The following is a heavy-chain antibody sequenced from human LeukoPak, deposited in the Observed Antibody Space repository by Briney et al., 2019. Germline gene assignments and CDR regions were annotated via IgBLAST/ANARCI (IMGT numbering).Heavy chain of an antibody. CDR3: AKDFSADWLQFSHMDV. Sequence: GGSLRLSCAASGFTVSNDYMSWVRQAPGKGLEGVSLIRWDGGSTYYADSVKGRFTISRDNSKNSLYLQMDSLRTEDTALYFCAKDFSADWLQFSHMDVWGKGTTVTVSS. CDR1: GFTVSNDY. CDR2: IRWDGGST. J-gene: IGHJ6*03. V-gene: IGHV3-43*01. D-gene: IGHD3-9*01.